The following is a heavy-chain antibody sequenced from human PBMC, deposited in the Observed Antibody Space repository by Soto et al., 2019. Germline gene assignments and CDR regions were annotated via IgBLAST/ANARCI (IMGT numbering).Heavy chain of an antibody. J-gene: IGHJ4*02. V-gene: IGHV3-74*01. Sequence: EVQLVESGGGLVQPGGSLRLSCAASGFTFSSYWMHWVRQAPGKGLVWVSRINPDGSTTNYADSVKGRFTISRDNAKNTLYLQMNSLRAEDTAVYYCARVAAAAYHFDYWGQGTLVTVSS. CDR2: INPDGSTT. CDR1: GFTFSSYW. D-gene: IGHD6-25*01. CDR3: ARVAAAAYHFDY.